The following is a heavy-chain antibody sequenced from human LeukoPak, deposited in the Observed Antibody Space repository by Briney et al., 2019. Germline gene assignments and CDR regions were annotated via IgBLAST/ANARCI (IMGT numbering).Heavy chain of an antibody. V-gene: IGHV4-4*07. CDR3: ARYASTAFDI. CDR1: GGSISSYF. CDR2: IYSSGST. Sequence: PSETLSLTCTVSGGSISSYFWIWIRQPAGKGLEWVGRIYSSGSTNYNPSLKSRVTMSVDTSKNQFSLKLSSVTAADTAVYYCARYASTAFDIWGQGTMVTVS. D-gene: IGHD2-2*01. J-gene: IGHJ3*02.